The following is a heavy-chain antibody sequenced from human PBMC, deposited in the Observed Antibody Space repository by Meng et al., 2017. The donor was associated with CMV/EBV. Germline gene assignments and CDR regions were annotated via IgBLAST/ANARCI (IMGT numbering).Heavy chain of an antibody. Sequence: SVKVSCKASGGTFSSYAISWVRQAPGQGLEWMGGIIPIFGTANYAQKFQGRVTITTDESTSTAYMELSSLRSEDTAVYYCARGGRWGSAAGTYMYYYYGMDVWGQGTMVTVSS. CDR2: IIPIFGTA. CDR3: ARGGRWGSAAGTYMYYYYGMDV. J-gene: IGHJ6*02. V-gene: IGHV1-69*05. D-gene: IGHD6-13*01. CDR1: GGTFSSYA.